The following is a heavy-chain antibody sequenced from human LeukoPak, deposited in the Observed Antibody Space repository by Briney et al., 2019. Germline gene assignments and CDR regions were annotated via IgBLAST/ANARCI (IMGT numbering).Heavy chain of an antibody. CDR1: GYTFTGYY. CDR3: ARDSVVRGVVQTSFDY. D-gene: IGHD3-10*01. V-gene: IGHV1-2*02. Sequence: ASVKVSCKASGYTFTGYYMHWVRQAPGQGLEWMGWINPNSGGTNYAQKFQGRVTMTRDTSISTAYMELSRLRSDDTAVYYCARDSVVRGVVQTSFDYWGQGTLVTVSS. J-gene: IGHJ4*02. CDR2: INPNSGGT.